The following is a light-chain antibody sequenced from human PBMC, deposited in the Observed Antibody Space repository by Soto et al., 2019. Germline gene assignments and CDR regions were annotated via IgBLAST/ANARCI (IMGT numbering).Light chain of an antibody. J-gene: IGKJ5*01. V-gene: IGKV1D-13*01. CDR3: HQLFDSPIT. Sequence: IQMNQSPSSVSASVGDSVTITCRASQGISSALAWYQQKPGKAPKLLIYDASSLESGVPSRFSATVSGTEFSLTITSLQPEDFATYYCHQLFDSPITFGQGTRLEI. CDR2: DAS. CDR1: QGISSA.